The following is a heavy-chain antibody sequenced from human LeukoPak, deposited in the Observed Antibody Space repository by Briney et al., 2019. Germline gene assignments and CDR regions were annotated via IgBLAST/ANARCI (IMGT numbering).Heavy chain of an antibody. D-gene: IGHD4/OR15-4a*01. J-gene: IGHJ4*02. CDR3: GSEPDYVDGED. CDR1: GFTFTTYG. V-gene: IGHV3-30*03. CDR2: ISFDGRHK. Sequence: GGSLRLSCAASGFTFTTYGMHWVRQAPGKGLEWVAVISFDGRHKYYADSVKGRFTISRDNSKNTLYLQMNSLRAEDTAVYYCGSEPDYVDGEDWGQGTLVTVSS.